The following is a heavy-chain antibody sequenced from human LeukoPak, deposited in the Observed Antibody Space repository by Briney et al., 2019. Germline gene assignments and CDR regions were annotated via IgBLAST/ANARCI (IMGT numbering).Heavy chain of an antibody. V-gene: IGHV1-8*01. D-gene: IGHD3-10*01. CDR2: MNPNSGNT. Sequence: ASVKVSCKASGYTFTSYDINWVRQATGQGLEWMGWMNPNSGNTGYAQKFQGRVTITADKSTSTAYMELSSLRSEDTAVHYCARAVGTMVRGVTVNWFDPWGQGTLVTVSS. CDR1: GYTFTSYD. CDR3: ARAVGTMVRGVTVNWFDP. J-gene: IGHJ5*02.